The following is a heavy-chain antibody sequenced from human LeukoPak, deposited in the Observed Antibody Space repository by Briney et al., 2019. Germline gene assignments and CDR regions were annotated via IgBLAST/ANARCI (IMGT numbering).Heavy chain of an antibody. V-gene: IGHV5-51*01. CDR2: SYPCDSDT. J-gene: IGHJ3*02. CDR3: ARRWEPQACDAFDI. Sequence: GESLMISCKGSGYSFTSYWIGWVRQMAGKVLEWMGVSYPCDSDTRYSPSFQGQVTISADKSISTAYLQWSSLKASDTAMYYCARRWEPQACDAFDIWGQGTMVTVSS. D-gene: IGHD1-26*01. CDR1: GYSFTSYW.